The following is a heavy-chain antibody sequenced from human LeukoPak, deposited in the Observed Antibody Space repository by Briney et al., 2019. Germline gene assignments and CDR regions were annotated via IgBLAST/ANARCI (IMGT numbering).Heavy chain of an antibody. CDR2: ISYDGSNK. CDR1: GFTVSSNY. V-gene: IGHV3-30*18. Sequence: PGGSLRFSCAASGFTVSSNYMSWVRQAPGKGLEWVAVISYDGSNKYYADSVKGRFTISRDNSKNTLYLQMNTLRAEDTAVYYCAKDVSWNWFDPWGQGTLVTVSS. J-gene: IGHJ5*02. CDR3: AKDVSWNWFDP.